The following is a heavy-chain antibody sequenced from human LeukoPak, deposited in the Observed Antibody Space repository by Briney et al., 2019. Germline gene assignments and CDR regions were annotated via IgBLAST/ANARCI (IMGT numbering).Heavy chain of an antibody. V-gene: IGHV3-9*01. CDR1: GFTFDDYA. D-gene: IGHD2-15*01. CDR3: AKRRVVLAVLDAFDI. J-gene: IGHJ3*02. Sequence: GRSLRLSCAASGFTFDDYAMYWVRQAPGKGLEWVSGISWNSDTLDYADSVKGRFTISRDNAKSSLYLQMNSLRAEDTALYYCAKRRVVLAVLDAFDIWGQGTLVTVSS. CDR2: ISWNSDTL.